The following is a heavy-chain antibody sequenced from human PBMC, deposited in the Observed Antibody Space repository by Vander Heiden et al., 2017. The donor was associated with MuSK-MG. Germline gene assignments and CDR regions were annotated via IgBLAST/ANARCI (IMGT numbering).Heavy chain of an antibody. Sequence: QVQLVQSGAEVKKPGSSVKVSCKGSGGTFSSYAISWVRQAPGQGLEWMGGIIPIFGTANYAQKFQGRVTITADESTSTAYMELSSLRSEDTAVYYCARDPDYGGKSYLDYWGQGTLVTVSS. CDR3: ARDPDYGGKSYLDY. CDR1: GGTFSSYA. D-gene: IGHD4-17*01. CDR2: IIPIFGTA. J-gene: IGHJ4*02. V-gene: IGHV1-69*01.